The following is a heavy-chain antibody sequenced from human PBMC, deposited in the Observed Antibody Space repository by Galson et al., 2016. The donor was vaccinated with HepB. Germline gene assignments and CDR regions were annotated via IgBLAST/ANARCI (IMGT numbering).Heavy chain of an antibody. CDR3: ARIFTDYFYYGMDV. J-gene: IGHJ6*02. V-gene: IGHV2-70*11. CDR2: IDWDDEK. Sequence: PALVKPTQTLTLTCTFSGFSLSTSGVCVTWIRQPPGKALEWLARIDWDDEKYYSTSLETRLTISKDTSKNQVVLTMSNVDPEDTATYYCARIFTDYFYYGMDVWGQGTTVTVSS. CDR1: GFSLSTSGVC. D-gene: IGHD2-8*02.